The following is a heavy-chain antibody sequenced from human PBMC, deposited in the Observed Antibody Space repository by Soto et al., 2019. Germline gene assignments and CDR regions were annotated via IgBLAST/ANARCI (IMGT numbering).Heavy chain of an antibody. CDR3: ARDPGNYDYVWGSYRYSYFDY. J-gene: IGHJ4*02. CDR2: IWYDGSNK. CDR1: GFTFSSYG. D-gene: IGHD3-16*02. V-gene: IGHV3-33*01. Sequence: GGSLRLSCAASGFTFSSYGMHWVRQAPGKGLEWVAVIWYDGSNKYYADSVKGRFTISRDNSKNTLYLQMNSLRAEDTAVYYCARDPGNYDYVWGSYRYSYFDYWGQGTLVTVSS.